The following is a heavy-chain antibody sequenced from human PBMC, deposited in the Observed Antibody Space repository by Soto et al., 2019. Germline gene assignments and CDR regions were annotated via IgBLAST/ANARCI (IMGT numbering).Heavy chain of an antibody. V-gene: IGHV3-30*03. J-gene: IGHJ6*02. Sequence: QVQLVESGGGVVQPGGSLRLSCAASGFTFSSYGVHWVRQTPGKGLEWVAVVSYDGSNKDYADSVKGRFTIPRDNSKNPLYLQMNSLRAEDTAVYYCATGTMMKTGYYGMDVWGQGTTVTVSS. CDR3: ATGTMMKTGYYGMDV. CDR2: VSYDGSNK. D-gene: IGHD3-16*01. CDR1: GFTFSSYG.